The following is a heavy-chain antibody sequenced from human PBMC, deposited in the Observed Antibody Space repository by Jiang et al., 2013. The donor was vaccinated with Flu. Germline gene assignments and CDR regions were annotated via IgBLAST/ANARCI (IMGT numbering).Heavy chain of an antibody. D-gene: IGHD2-21*01. J-gene: IGHJ4*02. V-gene: IGHV3-30*18. Sequence: CAASGSSFNIYWHALGPPGSRARGLEWVAVISFDGDTKNYADSVKGRFTISRDNSKNTLDLQMNSLRPEDTAVYYCAKDLTVFCGGDCQVFDYWGQGTVVSVSS. CDR1: GSSFNIYW. CDR2: ISFDGDTK. CDR3: AKDLTVFCGGDCQVFDY.